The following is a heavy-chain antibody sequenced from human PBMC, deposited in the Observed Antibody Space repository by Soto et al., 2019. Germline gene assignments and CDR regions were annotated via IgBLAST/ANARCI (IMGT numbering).Heavy chain of an antibody. V-gene: IGHV4-61*01. CDR1: VGSARSGHYC. CDR2: IYNSGST. CDR3: ASSRRIYFLDSRRSSRSTL. D-gene: IGHD3-22*01. Sequence: PSCTLSLTCTVSVGSARSGHYCCRWIRQPPGKGLEWIGYIYNSGSTKYKPSLKSRVTISVYTSKNQFSLKLRSVTAADRAVYYCASSRRIYFLDSRRSSRSTLW. J-gene: IGHJ2*01.